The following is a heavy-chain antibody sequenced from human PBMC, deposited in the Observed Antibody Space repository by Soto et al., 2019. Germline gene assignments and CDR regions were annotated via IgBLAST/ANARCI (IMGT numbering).Heavy chain of an antibody. D-gene: IGHD6-25*01. CDR3: ARGQRFSVWLDP. V-gene: IGHV4-4*07. J-gene: IGHJ5*02. CDR2: IYSSGST. CDR1: GCTISGCY. Sequence: LSLTCSCTGCTISGCYWTWILQSVGGGLEWIGRIYSSGSTNYNPSLKSRVTISLDTSMNHFSLRLSSVTAADTAVYYSARGQRFSVWLDPWGEGTLVTVS.